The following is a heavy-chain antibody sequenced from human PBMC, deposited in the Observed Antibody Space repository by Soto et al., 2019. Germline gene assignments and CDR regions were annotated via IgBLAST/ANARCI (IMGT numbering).Heavy chain of an antibody. CDR2: ISKDGRNE. CDR3: AGLTVTDTPGYFDL. D-gene: IGHD4-17*01. CDR1: GFTFSRYA. Sequence: QVRLVESGGKIVQPGTSLRLSCSASGFTFSRYAMHWVRQAPGKGLEWVATISKDGRNEYCLESVKGRFTISRDNSKNTVYLQMASLRLEDTGVYYCAGLTVTDTPGYFDLWGQGTRVTVSS. V-gene: IGHV3-30*04. J-gene: IGHJ4*02.